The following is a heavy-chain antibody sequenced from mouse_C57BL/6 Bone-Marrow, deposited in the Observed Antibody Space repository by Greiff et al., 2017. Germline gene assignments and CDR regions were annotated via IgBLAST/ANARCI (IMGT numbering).Heavy chain of an antibody. D-gene: IGHD1-1*01. Sequence: QVQLQQSGAELVRPGASVTLSCKASGYTFTDYEMHWVKQTPVHGLEWIGAIDPETGGTAYNQKFTGKAILTADKSSSTAYMELRSLTAEESAVYYCTRDQSNVIMYAMDYWGQGTSVTGSS. CDR3: TRDQSNVIMYAMDY. CDR1: GYTFTDYE. V-gene: IGHV1-15*01. J-gene: IGHJ4*01. CDR2: IDPETGGT.